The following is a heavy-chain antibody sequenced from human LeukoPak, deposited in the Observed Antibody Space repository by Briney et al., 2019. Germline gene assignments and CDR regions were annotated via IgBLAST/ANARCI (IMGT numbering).Heavy chain of an antibody. CDR3: ARGQETVTTPHFDY. V-gene: IGHV1-2*02. J-gene: IGHJ4*02. CDR1: GYTFTSYA. CDR2: INPNSGGT. Sequence: ASVKVSCKASGYTFTSYAMNWVRQAPGQGLEWMGWINPNSGGTNYAQTFQGRVTMTRDTSINTAYMELSRLIFDDTAVYYCARGQETVTTPHFDYWGQGTLVTVPS. D-gene: IGHD4-17*01.